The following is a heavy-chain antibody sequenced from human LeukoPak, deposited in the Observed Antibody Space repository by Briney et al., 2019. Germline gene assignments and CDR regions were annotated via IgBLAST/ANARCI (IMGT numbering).Heavy chain of an antibody. CDR1: GGSLNSYY. CDR2: IYYSGST. V-gene: IGHV4-59*08. Sequence: SETLSLTCTVSGGSLNSYYWTWIRQPPGKGLEWIGYIYYSGSTNYNPSLESRVTISLDRSKNQLSLKVKTVSHTDTAVYYCARGDPINYYFDFWGQGTVVSVSS. CDR3: ARGDPINYYFDF. D-gene: IGHD1-26*01. J-gene: IGHJ4*02.